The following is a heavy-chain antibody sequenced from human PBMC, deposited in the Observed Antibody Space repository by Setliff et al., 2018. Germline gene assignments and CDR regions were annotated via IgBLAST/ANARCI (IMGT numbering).Heavy chain of an antibody. Sequence: EASVKVSCKASGYTFTSYAMHWVRQAPGQRLEWMGWINAGNGNTKYSQKFQGRVTITRDTSASTAYMELSSLRSEDTAVYYCARAVGGRNYYYYYGMDVWGQGTMVTVSS. J-gene: IGHJ6*02. CDR1: GYTFTSYA. D-gene: IGHD2-15*01. CDR2: INAGNGNT. V-gene: IGHV1-3*01. CDR3: ARAVGGRNYYYYYGMDV.